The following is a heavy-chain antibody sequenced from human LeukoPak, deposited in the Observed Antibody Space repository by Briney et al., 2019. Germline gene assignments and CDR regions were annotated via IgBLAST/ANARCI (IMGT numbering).Heavy chain of an antibody. D-gene: IGHD2-2*02. CDR3: ARLYLKNWFDP. J-gene: IGHJ5*02. CDR1: GGSISSYY. Sequence: ASETLSLTCTVSGGSISSYYWSWIRQPPGKGLEWIGYIYYSGSTNYNPSLKSRVTISVDTSKNQFSLKLSSVTAADTAVYYCARLYLKNWFDPWGQGTLVTVSS. V-gene: IGHV4-59*08. CDR2: IYYSGST.